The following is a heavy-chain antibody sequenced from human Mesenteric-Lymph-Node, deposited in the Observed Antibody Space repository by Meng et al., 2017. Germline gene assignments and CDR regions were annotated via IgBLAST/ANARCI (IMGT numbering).Heavy chain of an antibody. Sequence: ASVTVSCKASVYTFTSYYMHWVRQAPGQGLDWMGIINPSGSSTSDGQKFQGRVTMTRDTTTSTLDMELSSLRSEDTAVYYCAREEDTALGYYYFDGMDVWGQGTTVTVSS. V-gene: IGHV1-46*01. CDR2: INPSGSST. CDR3: AREEDTALGYYYFDGMDV. J-gene: IGHJ6*02. CDR1: VYTFTSYY. D-gene: IGHD5-18*01.